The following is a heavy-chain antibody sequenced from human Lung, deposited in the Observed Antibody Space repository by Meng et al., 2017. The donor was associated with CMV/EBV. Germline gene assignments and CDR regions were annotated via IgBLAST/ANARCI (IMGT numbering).Heavy chain of an antibody. V-gene: IGHV3-74*01. D-gene: IGHD3-10*01. CDR1: GINLNTYW. J-gene: IGHJ3*01. CDR2: IYSDGIST. Sequence: GGSXRLXCAVSGINLNTYWMHWVRQVPGKGLVWLPRIYSDGISTRYADSVKGRFTISRDNTNNTLYLQMNGLRAEDTAVYYCAREPGRGAFDVWGQGAKGTVSS. CDR3: AREPGRGAFDV.